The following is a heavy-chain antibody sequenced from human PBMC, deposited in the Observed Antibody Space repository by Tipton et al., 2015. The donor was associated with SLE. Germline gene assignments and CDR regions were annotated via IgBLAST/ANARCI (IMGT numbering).Heavy chain of an antibody. J-gene: IGHJ4*02. CDR2: INTDGSIT. CDR3: AANLEWLPPEY. CDR1: GFTLSNYW. V-gene: IGHV3-74*01. Sequence: SLRLSCTASGFTLSNYWIHWVRQVPGKGLLWVSRINTDGSITSYADSVKGRFAISRDNAKNTLYLQMNSLRAEDTAVYYCAANLEWLPPEYWGQGTLVTVSS. D-gene: IGHD3-3*01.